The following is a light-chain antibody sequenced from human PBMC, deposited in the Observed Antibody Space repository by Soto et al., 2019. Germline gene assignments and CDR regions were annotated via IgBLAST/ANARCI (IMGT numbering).Light chain of an antibody. J-gene: IGLJ2*01. CDR2: DAI. CDR3: SSHSSSSTLVV. Sequence: QSALSQPASMSGSPGQSITISCTGTSSDVGGYNYVSWYRQHPGKAPKLIIYDAIHRPSEVSNRFSGTKSGNTASLTISGLQAEDEADYYCSSHSSSSTLVVFGGGTKLTVL. V-gene: IGLV2-14*03. CDR1: SSDVGGYNY.